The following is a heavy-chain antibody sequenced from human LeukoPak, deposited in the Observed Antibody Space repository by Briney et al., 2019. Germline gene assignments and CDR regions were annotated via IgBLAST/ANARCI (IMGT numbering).Heavy chain of an antibody. D-gene: IGHD1-26*01. Sequence: GGSLRLSRAASGFTFDDYAMHWVRQAPGKGLEWVSGISWNSGSIGYADSVKGRFTISRDNAKNSLYLQMNSLRAEDTALYYCAKDRQWELLNGMDVWGQGTTVTVSS. V-gene: IGHV3-9*01. J-gene: IGHJ6*02. CDR2: ISWNSGSI. CDR1: GFTFDDYA. CDR3: AKDRQWELLNGMDV.